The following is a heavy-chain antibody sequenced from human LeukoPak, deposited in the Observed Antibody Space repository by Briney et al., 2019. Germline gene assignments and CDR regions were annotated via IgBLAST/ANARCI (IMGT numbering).Heavy chain of an antibody. CDR1: GYTFTGYY. CDR3: ATDYYYDSSGSYYTVDY. CDR2: IDPNSGGT. D-gene: IGHD3-22*01. V-gene: IGHV1-2*02. Sequence: ASVKVSCKTSGYTFTGYYMHWVRQAPGQGLEWMGWIDPNSGGTKYAQKFQGRVTMTEDTSTDTAYMELSSLRSEDTAVYYCATDYYYDSSGSYYTVDYWGQGTLVTVSS. J-gene: IGHJ4*02.